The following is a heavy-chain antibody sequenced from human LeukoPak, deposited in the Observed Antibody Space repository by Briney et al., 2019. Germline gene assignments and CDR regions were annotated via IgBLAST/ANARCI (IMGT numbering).Heavy chain of an antibody. D-gene: IGHD4-17*01. CDR3: AKGPGLLDYGDSMYYFDY. Sequence: PGRSLRLSCAASGFTFDDYAMHWVRQVPGKGLEWVSGISWNSGSIGYADSVKGRFTISRDNAKNSLYLQMNSLRAEDTALYYCAKGPGLLDYGDSMYYFDYWGQGTLVTVSS. V-gene: IGHV3-9*01. CDR2: ISWNSGSI. J-gene: IGHJ4*02. CDR1: GFTFDDYA.